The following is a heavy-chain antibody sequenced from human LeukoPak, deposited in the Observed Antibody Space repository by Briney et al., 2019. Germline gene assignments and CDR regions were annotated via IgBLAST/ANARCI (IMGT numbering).Heavy chain of an antibody. D-gene: IGHD3-22*01. Sequence: ASVKVSCKASGYTFTSYGISWVRQAPGQGLEWMGWISADNGNTHHAQKFQGRVTMTTDTSTSTAYMELRSLRSDDTAVYYCARDRYYDSSGYYTNDAFGVWGQGTMVTVSS. CDR1: GYTFTSYG. CDR2: ISADNGNT. V-gene: IGHV1-18*01. CDR3: ARDRYYDSSGYYTNDAFGV. J-gene: IGHJ3*01.